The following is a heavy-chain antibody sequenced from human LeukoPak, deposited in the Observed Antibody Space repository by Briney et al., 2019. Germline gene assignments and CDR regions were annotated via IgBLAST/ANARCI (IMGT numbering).Heavy chain of an antibody. Sequence: PSETLSLTCTVSSGSISSGDYYWSWIRQPPRKNLEWIGYIYYNGDAHYNSSLESRVTISVDTSKNQFSLKLSSVTAADTAVYYCARDRASTRSGSYFDYWGQGTLVTASS. CDR3: ARDRASTRSGSYFDY. CDR2: IYYNGDA. J-gene: IGHJ4*02. D-gene: IGHD1-26*01. CDR1: SGSISSGDYY. V-gene: IGHV4-30-4*08.